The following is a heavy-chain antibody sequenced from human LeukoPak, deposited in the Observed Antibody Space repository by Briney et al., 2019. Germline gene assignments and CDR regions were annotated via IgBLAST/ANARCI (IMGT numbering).Heavy chain of an antibody. D-gene: IGHD1-26*01. CDR2: IYITGST. J-gene: IGHJ4*02. V-gene: IGHV4-4*07. CDR1: GASVNSFY. CDR3: ARASGTYPNSLDS. Sequence: SETLSLTCSVSGASVNSFYWTWIRQAAGKGPEWIGRIYITGSTDYNPSLKSRVTISLDKSNNEFSLKMDSVTAADTAVYFCARASGTYPNSLDSWGRGTLVIVSS.